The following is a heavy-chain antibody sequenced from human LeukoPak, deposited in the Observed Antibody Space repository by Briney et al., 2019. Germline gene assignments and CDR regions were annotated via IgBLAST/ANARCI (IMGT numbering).Heavy chain of an antibody. Sequence: PGGSLRLSCAASGFTFSSYGMHWVRQAPGKGLEWEAVISYDGSNKYYADSVKGRFTISRDNSKNTLYLQMNSLRAEDTAVYYCAKGTYDSSGYPPEFFDYWGQGTLVTVSS. V-gene: IGHV3-30*18. CDR3: AKGTYDSSGYPPEFFDY. CDR1: GFTFSSYG. CDR2: ISYDGSNK. D-gene: IGHD3-22*01. J-gene: IGHJ4*02.